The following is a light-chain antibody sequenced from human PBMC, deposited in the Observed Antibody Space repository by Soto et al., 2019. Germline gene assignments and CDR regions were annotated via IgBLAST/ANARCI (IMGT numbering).Light chain of an antibody. J-gene: IGKJ1*01. CDR2: GAS. Sequence: EIVMTQSPATLSLSPGERATLSCRASQSVSSNVAWYQQIPGQTPRLLIYGASTRATGIPVRFSGSGSGTEFTLTISSLQSEDFAVYYCQQRSNWWTFGQGTKVDI. CDR1: QSVSSN. CDR3: QQRSNWWT. V-gene: IGKV3-15*01.